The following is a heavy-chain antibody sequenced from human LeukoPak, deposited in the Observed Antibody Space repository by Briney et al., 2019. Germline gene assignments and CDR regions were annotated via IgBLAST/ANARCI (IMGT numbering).Heavy chain of an antibody. D-gene: IGHD1-14*01. Sequence: GGSLRLSCAASGFTVITNDMTWVRQAPGKGLECVLVLYSDGNTKYADSLQGRFTISRDNSKNTLYLEMNSLSPDDTAVYYCARGVEPLAANTLAYWGQGTLVTVSS. V-gene: IGHV3-53*01. CDR2: LYSDGNT. CDR3: ARGVEPLAANTLAY. CDR1: GFTVITND. J-gene: IGHJ4*02.